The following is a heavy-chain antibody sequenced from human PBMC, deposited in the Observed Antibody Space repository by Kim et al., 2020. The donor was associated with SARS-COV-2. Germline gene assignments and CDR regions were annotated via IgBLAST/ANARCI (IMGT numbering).Heavy chain of an antibody. D-gene: IGHD3-9*01. J-gene: IGHJ4*02. CDR3: ATTDVLRYFDWGYDY. V-gene: IGHV1-24*01. Sequence: QKCQGRVTMTEDTSTDTAYMELSSLRSEDTAVYYCATTDVLRYFDWGYDYWGQGTLVTVSS.